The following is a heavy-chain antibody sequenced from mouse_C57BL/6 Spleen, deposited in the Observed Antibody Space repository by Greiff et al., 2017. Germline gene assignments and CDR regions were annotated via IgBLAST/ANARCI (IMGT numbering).Heavy chain of an antibody. V-gene: IGHV10-3*01. Sequence: EVMLVESGGGLVQPKGSLKLSCAASGFTFNTYDMHWVRQAPGKGLEWVARIRSKSSNYATYFADSVKDRFTISRDDSQSMLFLQMNNLTTEDTAMYFCVSERTDWYFDVWGTGTTVTVSS. CDR3: VSERTDWYFDV. J-gene: IGHJ1*03. CDR1: GFTFNTYD. CDR2: IRSKSSNYAT.